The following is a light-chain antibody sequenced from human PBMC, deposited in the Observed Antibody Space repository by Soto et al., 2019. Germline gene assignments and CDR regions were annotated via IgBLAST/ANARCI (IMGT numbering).Light chain of an antibody. J-gene: IGKJ4*02. CDR1: QSVGST. CDR3: QQYSTSLT. Sequence: EILMTQSPATLSVSPGERVILSCRASQSVGSTFAWYHQKPGQAPRLLIRGASTRATGVPARFSGRGAGTEFTLTISSLQSEDFAVYYCQQYSTSLTFGGGTTLEIK. CDR2: GAS. V-gene: IGKV3-15*01.